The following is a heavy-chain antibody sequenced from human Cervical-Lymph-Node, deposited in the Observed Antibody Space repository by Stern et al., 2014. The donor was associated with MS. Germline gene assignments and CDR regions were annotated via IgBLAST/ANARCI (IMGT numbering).Heavy chain of an antibody. V-gene: IGHV1-8*01. Sequence: QVQLVQSGAEVKKPGASVKVSCKASGYTFTSYDINWVRQATGQGLEWMGWMNPNSGNPGYAQKFQGRVTMTRNTSTSTSYLELGRLISEDTAVYDGAGFHGSLGNWGQGTLVTVSS. CDR1: GYTFTSYD. CDR3: AGFHGSLGN. J-gene: IGHJ4*02. D-gene: IGHD3-10*01. CDR2: MNPNSGNP.